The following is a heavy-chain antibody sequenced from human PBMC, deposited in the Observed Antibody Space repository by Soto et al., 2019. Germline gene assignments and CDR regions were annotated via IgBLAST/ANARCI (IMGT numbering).Heavy chain of an antibody. J-gene: IGHJ6*02. V-gene: IGHV4-59*04. CDR3: ARHERHYDILTGGDYYYYGMDV. Sequence: PSETLSLTCTVSGGSISSYYWSWIRQPPGKGLEWIGNIYYSGSTYYNPSLKSRVTISVDTSKNQFSLKLSSVTAADTAVYYCARHERHYDILTGGDYYYYGMDVWGQGTTVTVSS. D-gene: IGHD3-9*01. CDR1: GGSISSYY. CDR2: IYYSGST.